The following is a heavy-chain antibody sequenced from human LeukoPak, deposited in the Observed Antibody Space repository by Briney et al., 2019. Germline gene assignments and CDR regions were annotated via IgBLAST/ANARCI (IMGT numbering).Heavy chain of an antibody. Sequence: GGSLRLSCAASGFTFSSYSMNWVRQAPGKGLEWVSSITRSNYIYYADSVKGRFTISRDNAKNALYMQMNSLRAEDTAVYYCARGRFSYWFDPWGQGTLVTVSS. CDR3: ARGRFSYWFDP. CDR2: ITRSNYI. J-gene: IGHJ5*02. D-gene: IGHD3-10*01. V-gene: IGHV3-21*01. CDR1: GFTFSSYS.